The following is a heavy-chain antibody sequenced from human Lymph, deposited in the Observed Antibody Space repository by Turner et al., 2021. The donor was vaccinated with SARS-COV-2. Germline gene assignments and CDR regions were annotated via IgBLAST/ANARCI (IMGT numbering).Heavy chain of an antibody. V-gene: IGHV3-30*18. J-gene: IGHJ4*02. CDR1: GFTFSSYG. Sequence: QVQLVESVGGVVQPGRSLRLSCAASGFTFSSYGMHWVRQAPGKGPEWVAVISYDGSNKYYADSVKGRFTISRDNSKNTLYLQMNSLRPEDTAVYYCAKGGFYDILTGYSNFDYWGQGTLVTVSS. CDR2: ISYDGSNK. D-gene: IGHD3-9*01. CDR3: AKGGFYDILTGYSNFDY.